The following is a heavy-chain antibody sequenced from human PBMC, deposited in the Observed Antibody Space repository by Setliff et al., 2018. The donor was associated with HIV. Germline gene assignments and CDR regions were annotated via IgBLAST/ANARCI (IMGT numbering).Heavy chain of an antibody. CDR2: IIPIYGTA. V-gene: IGHV1-69*05. CDR3: ARDSGVSSGWKNWFDS. D-gene: IGHD6-19*01. CDR1: GGTFSSYA. Sequence: KAPGGTFSSYAISWVRQAPGQGLEWMGGIIPIYGTANYAQKFQGRVTITTDESTSTAYMDLSSLRSEDTAVYYCARDSGVSSGWKNWFDSWGQGTLVTVSS. J-gene: IGHJ5*01.